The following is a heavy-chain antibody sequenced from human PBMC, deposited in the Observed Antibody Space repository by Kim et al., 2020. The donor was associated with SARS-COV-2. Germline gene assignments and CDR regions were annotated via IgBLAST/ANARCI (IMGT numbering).Heavy chain of an antibody. CDR3: TTAIITGTISGFDC. V-gene: IGHV3-15*01. Sequence: AAPVKGSFTISRYDSKDTLYLQMNSLKTEDTAVYYCTTAIITGTISGFDCWGQGTLVTVSS. J-gene: IGHJ4*02. D-gene: IGHD1-7*01.